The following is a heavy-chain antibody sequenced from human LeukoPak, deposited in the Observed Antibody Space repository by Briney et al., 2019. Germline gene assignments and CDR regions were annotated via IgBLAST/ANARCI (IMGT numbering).Heavy chain of an antibody. V-gene: IGHV5-51*01. D-gene: IGHD3-22*01. J-gene: IGHJ4*02. CDR3: ARLPYYYDSSGYLDY. CDR1: GYSFTSYW. CDR2: IYPGDSDT. Sequence: GESLKISCKGSGYSFTSYWIGWVRQMPGKGLEWMGIIYPGDSDTRYSPSFQGQVTISADKSISTACLQWSSLKASDTAMYYCARLPYYYDSSGYLDYWGQGTLVTVSS.